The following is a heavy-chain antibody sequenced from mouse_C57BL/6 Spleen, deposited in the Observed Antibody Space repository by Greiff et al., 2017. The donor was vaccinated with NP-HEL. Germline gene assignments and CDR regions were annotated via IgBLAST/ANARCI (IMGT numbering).Heavy chain of an antibody. V-gene: IGHV5-17*01. J-gene: IGHJ3*01. D-gene: IGHD4-1*01. Sequence: EVQVVESGGGLVKPGGSLKLSCAASGFTFSDYGMHWVRQAPEKGLEWVAYISSGSSTIYYADTVKGRFTNSRDNAKNTLFLQMTSLRAEDTAMYYCASLWETWFAYWGQGTLVTVSA. CDR1: GFTFSDYG. CDR2: ISSGSSTI. CDR3: ASLWETWFAY.